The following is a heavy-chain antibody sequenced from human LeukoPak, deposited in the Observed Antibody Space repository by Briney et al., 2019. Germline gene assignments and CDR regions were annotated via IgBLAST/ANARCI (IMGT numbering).Heavy chain of an antibody. D-gene: IGHD6-19*01. V-gene: IGHV3-23*01. CDR1: GFTFSSYA. Sequence: PGGSLRLSCAASGFTFSSYAMTWVRQAPGKGLEWVSGISGSGGNTYYTDSVRGRLSISRDNSKNTLYLQVNSLRDEDTAVYYCASEHVAVPGENWGQGTLVTVSS. CDR2: ISGSGGNT. J-gene: IGHJ4*02. CDR3: ASEHVAVPGEN.